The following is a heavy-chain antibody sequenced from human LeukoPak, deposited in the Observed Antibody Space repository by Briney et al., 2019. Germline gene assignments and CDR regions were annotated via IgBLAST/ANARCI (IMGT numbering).Heavy chain of an antibody. CDR1: GFTFSSYS. CDR2: ISSSSSYI. Sequence: AGGSLRLSCAASGFTFSSYSMNWVRQAPGRGLEWVSSISSSSSYIYYADSVKGRFTISRDNAKSTLFLEMNSLTADDTAVYYCARDWQLDYWGQGTLVTVSS. CDR3: ARDWQLDY. J-gene: IGHJ4*02. V-gene: IGHV3-21*01.